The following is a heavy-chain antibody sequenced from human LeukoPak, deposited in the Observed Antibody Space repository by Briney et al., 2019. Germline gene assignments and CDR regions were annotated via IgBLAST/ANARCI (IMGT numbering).Heavy chain of an antibody. J-gene: IGHJ3*02. V-gene: IGHV3-7*01. CDR3: ARDINGGTIIPGAFDI. CDR2: IRQDGSEK. Sequence: TGGSLRLSCAASGFTFSRYWMTWVRQAPGKGLEWVATIRQDGSEKYYVDSVKGRFAVSRDNTKNSLYLQMSSLRVEDTAVYYCARDINGGTIIPGAFDIWGQGTLVIVSS. D-gene: IGHD3-16*01. CDR1: GFTFSRYW.